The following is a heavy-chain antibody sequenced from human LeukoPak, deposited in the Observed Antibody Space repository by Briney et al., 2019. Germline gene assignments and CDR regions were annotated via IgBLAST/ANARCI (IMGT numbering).Heavy chain of an antibody. CDR1: GSTFSNYA. D-gene: IGHD5-24*01. CDR2: ISYDGSIK. J-gene: IGHJ1*01. CDR3: ARDRDGYHADFQY. Sequence: PGGSLRLSCAASGSTFSNYAMHWVRQAPGKGLEWVTVISYDGSIKYYADSVKGRFTISRDSSKNTLYLQMNSLRAEDTAVYYCARDRDGYHADFQYWGQGTLVTVSS. V-gene: IGHV3-30*04.